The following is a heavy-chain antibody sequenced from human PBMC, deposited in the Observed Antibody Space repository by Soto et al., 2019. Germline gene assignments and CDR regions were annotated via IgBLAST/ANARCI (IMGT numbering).Heavy chain of an antibody. D-gene: IGHD6-19*01. Sequence: GGSLRLSCAASGFTFSSYWMSWVRQAPGKGLEWVANIKQDGSEKYYVDSVKGRFTISRDNAKNSLYLQMNSLRAEDTAVYYCARDTQWLSPAEYFQHWGQGTLVTVSS. CDR1: GFTFSSYW. CDR3: ARDTQWLSPAEYFQH. CDR2: IKQDGSEK. V-gene: IGHV3-7*01. J-gene: IGHJ1*01.